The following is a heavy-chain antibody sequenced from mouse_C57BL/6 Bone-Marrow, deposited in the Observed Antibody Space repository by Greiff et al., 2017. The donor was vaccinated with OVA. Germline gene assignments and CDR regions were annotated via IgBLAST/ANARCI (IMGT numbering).Heavy chain of an antibody. CDR3: ARLVGLGWDFDV. CDR1: GYTFTSYW. D-gene: IGHD1-1*02. Sequence: QVQLQQPGAELVKPGASVKLSCKASGYTFTSYWMHWVKQRPGQGLEWIGMIHPNSGSTNYNEKFKSKATLTVDKSSSTAYMQLSSLTSEDSAVYYCARLVGLGWDFDVWGTGTTVTVSS. CDR2: IHPNSGST. J-gene: IGHJ1*03. V-gene: IGHV1-64*01.